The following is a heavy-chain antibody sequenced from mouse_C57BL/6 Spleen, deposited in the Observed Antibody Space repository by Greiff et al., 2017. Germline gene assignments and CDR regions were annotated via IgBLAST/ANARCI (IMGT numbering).Heavy chain of an antibody. CDR3: ARRTTVVAKGAFGY. Sequence: DVKLQESVAELVRPGASVKLSCTASGFNIKNTYMHWVKQRPEQGLEWIGRIDPANGNTKYAPKFQGKATITADTSSNTAYLQLSSLTSEDTAIYYCARRTTVVAKGAFGYWGQGTTLTVSS. J-gene: IGHJ2*01. CDR2: IDPANGNT. CDR1: GFNIKNTY. D-gene: IGHD1-1*01. V-gene: IGHV14-3*01.